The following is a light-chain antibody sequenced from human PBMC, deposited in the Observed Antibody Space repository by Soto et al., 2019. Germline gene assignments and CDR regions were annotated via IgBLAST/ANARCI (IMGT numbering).Light chain of an antibody. CDR3: AAWDDSLLGVV. CDR1: RSSIGSNT. V-gene: IGLV1-44*01. Sequence: QSVLTQPPSASGTPGQTVTISCSGTRSSIGSNTVNWYQQFPGTAPKLLICSNDLRPSGVPDRISGSKSGTSASLAISGLQSEDEADYYCAAWDDSLLGVVFGGGTKVTVL. CDR2: SND. J-gene: IGLJ3*02.